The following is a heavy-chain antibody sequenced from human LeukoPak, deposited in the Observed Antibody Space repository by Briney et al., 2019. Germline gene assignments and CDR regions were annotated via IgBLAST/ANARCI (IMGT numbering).Heavy chain of an antibody. CDR3: ARGARAGYNLEPFDY. Sequence: SETLSLTCTVSGGSMSSYYWSWIRQPPGKGLEWIGYIYYSGSTKYNPSLKSRVTISVDTSKNQFSLKLSSVAAADTAVYCARGARAGYNLEPFDYWGQGTLVTVSS. CDR1: GGSMSSYY. CDR2: IYYSGST. V-gene: IGHV4-59*08. J-gene: IGHJ4*02. D-gene: IGHD5-24*01.